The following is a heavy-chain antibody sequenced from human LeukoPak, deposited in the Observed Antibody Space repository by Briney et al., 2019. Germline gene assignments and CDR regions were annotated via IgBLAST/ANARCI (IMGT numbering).Heavy chain of an antibody. CDR3: ANSQGTIFGVVDY. V-gene: IGHV3-7*03. CDR2: IKQDESEK. Sequence: GGSLRLSCAASGFTFGTYWLSWVRQAPGKGLEWVANIKQDESEKYYVDSVKGRFTISRDNSKNILHLQLNNLRAEDSAIYYCANSQGTIFGVVDYWGQGTLVTVSS. CDR1: GFTFGTYW. D-gene: IGHD3-3*01. J-gene: IGHJ4*02.